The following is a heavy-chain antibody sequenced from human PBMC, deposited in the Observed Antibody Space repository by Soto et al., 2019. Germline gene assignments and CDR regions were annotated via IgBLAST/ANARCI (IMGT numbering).Heavy chain of an antibody. CDR1: GGSISGYY. J-gene: IGHJ6*02. CDR2: IFYRGNT. D-gene: IGHD2-15*01. V-gene: IGHV4-59*01. CDR3: TRHAIIPKLRYGMDV. Sequence: QVQLQESGPGLVKPSETLSLICTVSGGSISGYYWSWIRQPPGGGLEWIGYIFYRGNTLYTPSLQSRVAISVDTSKNQFSLRLSSVTAADTAVDYCTRHAIIPKLRYGMDVWGQGATVTVSS.